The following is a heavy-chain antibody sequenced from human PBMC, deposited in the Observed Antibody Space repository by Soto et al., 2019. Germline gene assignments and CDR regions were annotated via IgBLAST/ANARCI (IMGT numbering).Heavy chain of an antibody. CDR1: GGSFSGYY. CDR3: ARDIAAAGRQGDY. J-gene: IGHJ4*02. V-gene: IGHV4-34*01. D-gene: IGHD6-13*01. CDR2: INHSGST. Sequence: SETLSLTCAVYGGSFSGYYWSWIRQPPGKGLEWIGEINHSGSTNYNPSLKSRVTILVDTSKNQFSLKLSSVTAADTAVYYCARDIAAAGRQGDYWGQGTLVT.